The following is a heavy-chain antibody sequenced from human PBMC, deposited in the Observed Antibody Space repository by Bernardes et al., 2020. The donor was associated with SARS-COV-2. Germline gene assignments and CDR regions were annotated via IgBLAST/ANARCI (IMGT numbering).Heavy chain of an antibody. V-gene: IGHV3-11*01. CDR1: GFTFSDYY. D-gene: IGHD2-2*01. CDR3: ARIRTSCYECRDYYYYGMDV. CDR2: ISSSGSTI. J-gene: IGHJ6*02. Sequence: GGSLRLSCAASGFTFSDYYMIWIRQAPGQGLEWVSYISSSGSTIYYADSVKGRFTISRDNAKNSLYLQMNSLRAEDTAVYYCARIRTSCYECRDYYYYGMDVWGQGTTVTVSS.